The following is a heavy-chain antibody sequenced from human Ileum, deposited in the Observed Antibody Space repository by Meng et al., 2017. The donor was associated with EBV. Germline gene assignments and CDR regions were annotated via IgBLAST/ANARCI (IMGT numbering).Heavy chain of an antibody. Sequence: QRQLRESGAGLVKPSEALSLTGTVSSGSFSSGDYHWSWIRQPPGKGLESIGYILSGSTNYDPSLTNRVTISVDTSKNHFSLKLTSVTAADTAVYYCAGGRAGYGGYKTWGQGTLVTVSS. D-gene: IGHD5-12*01. CDR2: ILSGST. CDR1: SGSFSSGDYH. CDR3: AGGRAGYGGYKT. J-gene: IGHJ4*02. V-gene: IGHV4-61*03.